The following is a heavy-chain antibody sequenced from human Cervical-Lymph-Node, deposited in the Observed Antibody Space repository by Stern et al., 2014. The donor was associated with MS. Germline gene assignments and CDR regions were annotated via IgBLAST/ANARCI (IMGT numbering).Heavy chain of an antibody. D-gene: IGHD1-14*01. V-gene: IGHV1-69*01. CDR1: GGSFSSYA. Sequence: QVQLGQSGAGMKKPGSSVKVSCKASGGSFSSYAVNWVRQAPGQAPEWMGVIIPMLGAANYAQKFQGRVTLIADESTSTVYMEMISLTSEDTAVYYCTREATAHSGTFDFWGQGTLVTV. CDR3: TREATAHSGTFDF. CDR2: IIPMLGAA. J-gene: IGHJ4*02.